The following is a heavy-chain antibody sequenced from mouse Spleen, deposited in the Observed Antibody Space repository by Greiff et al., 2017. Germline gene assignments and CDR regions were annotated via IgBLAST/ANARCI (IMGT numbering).Heavy chain of an antibody. J-gene: IGHJ1*01. CDR1: GISITTGNYR. V-gene: IGHV3-5*01. CDR3: ARGDGYNWYFDV. Sequence: DVKLQESGPGLVKPSQTVFLTCTVTGISITTGNYRWSWIRQFPGNKLEWIGYIYYSGTITYNPSLTSRTTITRDTPKNQFFLEMNSLTAEDTATYYCARGDGYNWYFDVWGAGTTVTVSS. D-gene: IGHD2-3*01. CDR2: IYYSGTI.